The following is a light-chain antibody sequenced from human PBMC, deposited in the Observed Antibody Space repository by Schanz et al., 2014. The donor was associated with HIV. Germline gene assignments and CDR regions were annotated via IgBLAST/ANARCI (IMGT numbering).Light chain of an antibody. Sequence: QSALTQPPSVSGSPGQSVTISCTGTSSDVGSYNRVSWYQQPPGTAPKLMIYEVSNRPSGVPDRFSGSKSGNTASLTISGLQAEDEGDYYCCSYSRVGTPHYVFGTGTKVTVL. CDR1: SSDVGSYNR. V-gene: IGLV2-18*02. CDR3: CSYSRVGTPHYV. J-gene: IGLJ1*01. CDR2: EVS.